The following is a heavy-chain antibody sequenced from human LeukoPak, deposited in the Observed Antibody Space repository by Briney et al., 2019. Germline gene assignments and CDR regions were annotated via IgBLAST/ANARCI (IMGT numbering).Heavy chain of an antibody. CDR2: ISAYNGNT. CDR3: ARGRRIKYYYDSSGYDY. D-gene: IGHD3-22*01. V-gene: IGHV1-18*01. CDR1: GYTFTSYG. Sequence: EASVKVSCKASGYTFTSYGISWVRQAPGQWLEWMGWISAYNGNTNYAQKLQARVTMTTDTSTCTAYMELRSLRSDDTAVYYCARGRRIKYYYDSSGYDYWGQGTLVTVSS. J-gene: IGHJ4*02.